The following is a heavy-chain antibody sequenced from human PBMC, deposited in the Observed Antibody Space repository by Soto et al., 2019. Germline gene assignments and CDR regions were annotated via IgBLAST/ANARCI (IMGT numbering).Heavy chain of an antibody. CDR3: ARERYRSTNCPDY. Sequence: QVQLVESGGGVVQPGRSLRLSCAASGFTFSTYAMHWVRQPPGKGLEWVAVVSFDGSSKYYADSVRGRFTISRDNSKNTLYLQMNNLRAEDTAVYYCARERYRSTNCPDYWGQGTLVTVSS. J-gene: IGHJ4*02. CDR2: VSFDGSSK. V-gene: IGHV3-30-3*01. CDR1: GFTFSTYA. D-gene: IGHD2-2*01.